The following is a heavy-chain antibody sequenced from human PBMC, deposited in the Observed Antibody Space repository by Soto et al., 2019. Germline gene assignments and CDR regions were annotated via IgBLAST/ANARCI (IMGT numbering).Heavy chain of an antibody. CDR3: ARGHYDFWSGYFATIDF. CDR2: IYDSGGT. J-gene: IGHJ4*02. D-gene: IGHD3-3*01. CDR1: GGSISSYY. Sequence: PSETLSLTCTVSGGSISSYYWTWIRRPPGKGLEWIGYIYDSGGTNYNPSLKSRVSISLDTSKNQFSLKLSSATAADTAVYYCARGHYDFWSGYFATIDFWGQGILVTVSS. V-gene: IGHV4-59*08.